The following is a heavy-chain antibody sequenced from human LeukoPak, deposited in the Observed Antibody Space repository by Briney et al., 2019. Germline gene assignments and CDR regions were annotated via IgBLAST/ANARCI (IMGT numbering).Heavy chain of an antibody. CDR1: GFTFSSYG. J-gene: IGHJ4*02. Sequence: GGSLRLSCAASGFTFSSYGMHWVRQAPGKGLEWVAVISYDGSNKYYADSVKGRFTISRDNSKNTLYLQMNSLRAEDTAVYCCAQGKYSSSWTDYFDYWGQGTLVTVSS. D-gene: IGHD6-13*01. CDR3: AQGKYSSSWTDYFDY. V-gene: IGHV3-30*18. CDR2: ISYDGSNK.